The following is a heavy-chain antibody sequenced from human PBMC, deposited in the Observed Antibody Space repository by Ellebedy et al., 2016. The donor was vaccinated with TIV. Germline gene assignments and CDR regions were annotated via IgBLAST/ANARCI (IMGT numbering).Heavy chain of an antibody. CDR1: GFTFSNYA. J-gene: IGHJ4*02. CDR2: ISDSSGGT. V-gene: IGHV3-23*01. D-gene: IGHD3-22*01. CDR3: VRQPGPGDYYGGSEYNGF. Sequence: GESLKISCAASGFTFSNYAMGWVRQAPGKGLVWVSFISDSSGGTYFTDSVEGRFTISRNNSENTLYLKIDSLRAEDTAVYYCVRQPGPGDYYGGSEYNGFWGQGAPVTVYS.